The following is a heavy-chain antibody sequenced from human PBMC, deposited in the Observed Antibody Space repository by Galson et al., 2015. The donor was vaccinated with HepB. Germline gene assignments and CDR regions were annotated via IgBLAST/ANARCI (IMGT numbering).Heavy chain of an antibody. CDR1: GFTFSSYS. CDR3: ARVRLWGNSADY. CDR2: ISSGSSTV. J-gene: IGHJ4*02. D-gene: IGHD4-23*01. V-gene: IGHV3-48*02. Sequence: SLRLSCAASGFTFSSYSMNWVRQAPGKGLEWISYISSGSSTVYYAEFVKGRFTISRGNGKNSLYLQMNSLRDEDTAVYYCARVRLWGNSADYWGQGTLVTVSS.